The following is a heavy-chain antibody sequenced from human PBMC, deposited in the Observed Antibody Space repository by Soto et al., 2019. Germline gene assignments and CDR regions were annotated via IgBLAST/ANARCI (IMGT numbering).Heavy chain of an antibody. CDR3: ARAAGVDYDFGSGPYYYGMEV. CDR1: GYTFTGYY. D-gene: IGHD3-3*01. Sequence: ASVKVSCKASGYTFTGYYMHWVRQAPGQGLEWMGWINPNSGGTNYAQKFQGWVTMTRDTSISTAYMELSRLRSDDTAVYYCARAAGVDYDFGSGPYYYGMEVWGQGTTVTVSS. CDR2: INPNSGGT. J-gene: IGHJ6*02. V-gene: IGHV1-2*04.